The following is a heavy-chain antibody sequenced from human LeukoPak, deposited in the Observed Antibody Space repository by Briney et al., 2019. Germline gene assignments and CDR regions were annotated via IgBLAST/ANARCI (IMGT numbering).Heavy chain of an antibody. Sequence: GGSLRLSCAASGFTFDDYAMHWVRQAPGKGLEWASGISWNSGSIGYADSVKGRFTISRDNAKNSLYLQMNSLRAEDTALYYCAKGENTDYYGSGSYYNLFDYWGQGTLVTVSS. V-gene: IGHV3-9*01. J-gene: IGHJ4*02. CDR2: ISWNSGSI. CDR1: GFTFDDYA. CDR3: AKGENTDYYGSGSYYNLFDY. D-gene: IGHD3-10*01.